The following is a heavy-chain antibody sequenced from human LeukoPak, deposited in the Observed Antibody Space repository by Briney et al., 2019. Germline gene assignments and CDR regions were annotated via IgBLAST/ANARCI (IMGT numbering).Heavy chain of an antibody. CDR3: ARNGSSPEY. CDR1: GFTFTTYW. D-gene: IGHD1-26*01. V-gene: IGHV3-7*01. CDR2: IKQDGSEK. J-gene: IGHJ4*01. Sequence: GGSLRLSCAASGFTFTTYWMSWVRQASEKGLEWVANIKQDGSEKNYVDSVKGRFTISRDNAKNSLYLQMNSLRAEDTAVYYCARNGSSPEYWGQGTLVTVSS.